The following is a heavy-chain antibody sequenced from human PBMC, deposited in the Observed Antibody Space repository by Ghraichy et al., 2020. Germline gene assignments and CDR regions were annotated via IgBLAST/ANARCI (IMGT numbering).Heavy chain of an antibody. CDR3: ARCLEYNRSFCRILDY. V-gene: IGHV6-1*01. Sequence: SQTLTLTCAIFGDSVSSKSAAWNWIRQSPSRGLEWLGSTYYRSKWYDDYAVSVKSRITINPDTSKNQFSLQLNSVTPEDTAVYYCARCLEYNRSFCRILDYWGQGTLVTVSS. CDR1: GDSVSSKSAA. D-gene: IGHD1-14*01. J-gene: IGHJ4*02. CDR2: TYYRSKWYD.